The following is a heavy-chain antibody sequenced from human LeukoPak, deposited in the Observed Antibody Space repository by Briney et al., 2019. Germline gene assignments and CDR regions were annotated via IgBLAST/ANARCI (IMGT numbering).Heavy chain of an antibody. Sequence: GGSLRLSCAASGFTVSSNYMSWVRQAPGKGLEWVSVIYSGGSTYYADSVKGRFTISRDNSKNTLYLQMNSLRAEDTAVYYCAKVLAAAAGDDDYWGQGTLVTVSS. D-gene: IGHD6-13*01. CDR2: IYSGGST. V-gene: IGHV3-53*05. J-gene: IGHJ4*02. CDR1: GFTVSSNY. CDR3: AKVLAAAAGDDDY.